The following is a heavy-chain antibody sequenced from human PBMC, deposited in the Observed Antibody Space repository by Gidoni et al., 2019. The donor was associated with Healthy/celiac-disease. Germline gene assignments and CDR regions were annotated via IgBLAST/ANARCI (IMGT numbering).Heavy chain of an antibody. Sequence: QVQLVQSGAEVKKPGASVKVSCKSSGYTFTSYYMHWVRQAPGQGLEWMGIINPSGGSTSYAQKFQGRVTMTRDTSTSTVYMELSSLRSEDTAVYYCARETNPYSGSYHPRFDPWGQGTLVTVSS. D-gene: IGHD1-26*01. CDR3: ARETNPYSGSYHPRFDP. J-gene: IGHJ5*02. CDR1: GYTFTSYY. V-gene: IGHV1-46*03. CDR2: INPSGGST.